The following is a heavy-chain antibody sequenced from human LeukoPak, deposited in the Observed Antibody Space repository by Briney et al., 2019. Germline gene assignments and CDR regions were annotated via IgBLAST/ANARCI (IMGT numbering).Heavy chain of an antibody. D-gene: IGHD6-6*01. Sequence: SQTLSLTCAISGDSVSSNSVSWHWLRQSPSRGLEWLGRTYYRSKWFSDYTVSVKSRISINPDTAKNQFSLQLNSVTPEDTAVYYCARKTATSSLDYWGQGTLVTVSS. V-gene: IGHV6-1*01. CDR2: TYYRSKWFS. CDR3: ARKTATSSLDY. CDR1: GDSVSSNSVS. J-gene: IGHJ4*02.